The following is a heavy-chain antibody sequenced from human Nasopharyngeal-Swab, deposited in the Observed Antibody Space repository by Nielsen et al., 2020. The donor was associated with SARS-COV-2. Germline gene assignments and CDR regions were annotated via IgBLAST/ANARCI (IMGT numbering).Heavy chain of an antibody. Sequence: SETLSLTCSVSGGSISSSNYYWGWIRQPPGKGLEWIGSIYYSGTTYYNPSLKSRVTISVDTPKNQFSLKLSSVTAADTAVYYCARALGYDSSVVDYWGQGTLVTVSS. D-gene: IGHD3-22*01. CDR3: ARALGYDSSVVDY. J-gene: IGHJ4*02. V-gene: IGHV4-39*07. CDR2: IYYSGTT. CDR1: GGSISSSNYY.